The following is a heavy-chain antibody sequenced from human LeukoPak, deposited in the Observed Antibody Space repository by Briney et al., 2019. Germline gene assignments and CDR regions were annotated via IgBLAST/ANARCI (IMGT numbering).Heavy chain of an antibody. D-gene: IGHD6-13*01. J-gene: IGHJ5*02. V-gene: IGHV3-23*01. CDR3: AKDGYSSSPNWFDP. CDR1: GFTFSSYA. Sequence: GGSLRLSCAASGFTFSSYAMSWVRQAPGEGLEWVSAISGSGGSTYYAGSVKGRFTISRDNSKNTLYLQMNSLRAEDTAVYYCAKDGYSSSPNWFDPWGQGTLVTVSS. CDR2: ISGSGGST.